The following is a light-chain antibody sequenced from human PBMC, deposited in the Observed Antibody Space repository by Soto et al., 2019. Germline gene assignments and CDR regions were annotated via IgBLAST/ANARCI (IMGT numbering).Light chain of an antibody. CDR3: QQRSNWPWT. CDR1: QSVSTY. J-gene: IGKJ1*01. CDR2: DAS. Sequence: EIVLTQSPATLSLSPGERATLSCRASQSVSTYLAWYQQKPGQAPRLLIYDASNSATGIPARFSGSGSGTDFTLTISILEPEDFAVYYCQQRSNWPWTFGQGTKV. V-gene: IGKV3-11*01.